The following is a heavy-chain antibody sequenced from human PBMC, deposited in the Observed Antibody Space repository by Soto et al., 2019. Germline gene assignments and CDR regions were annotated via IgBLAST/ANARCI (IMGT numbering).Heavy chain of an antibody. V-gene: IGHV3-30*18. CDR3: AKENQHLVHDY. Sequence: QVQLVESGGGVARPGRSLRLTCAASGFTFRNYGMHWVRQAPGKGLEWVAVISHDGSDKYYADSMKGRFIISRDNSENTLFLNMNSLKPEDTAVYYCAKENQHLVHDYWGQGTLVTVSS. J-gene: IGHJ4*02. CDR1: GFTFRNYG. CDR2: ISHDGSDK. D-gene: IGHD6-13*01.